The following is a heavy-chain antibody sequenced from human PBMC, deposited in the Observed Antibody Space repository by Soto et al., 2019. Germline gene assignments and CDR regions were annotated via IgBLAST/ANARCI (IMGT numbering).Heavy chain of an antibody. CDR3: ARHETLHGDYDS. D-gene: IGHD4-17*01. J-gene: IGHJ1*01. CDR1: GGSISSGDYY. Sequence: SETLSLTCTVSGGSISSGDYYWSWIRQPPGKGLEWIGYIYYSGSTYYNPSLKSRVTISVDTSKNQFSLKLISVTAADTAVYYCARHETLHGDYDSWGKGTLVTVSS. V-gene: IGHV4-30-4*01. CDR2: IYYSGST.